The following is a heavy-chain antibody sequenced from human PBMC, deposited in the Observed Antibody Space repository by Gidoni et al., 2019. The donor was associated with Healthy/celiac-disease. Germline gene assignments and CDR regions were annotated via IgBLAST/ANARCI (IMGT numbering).Heavy chain of an antibody. CDR1: GFTFDDYA. Sequence: EVQLVESGGGLVQPGRSLRLSCAASGFTFDDYAMHWVRQAPGKGLEWVSGISWNSGSIGYADSVKGRFTISRDNAKNSLYLQMNSLRAEDTALYYCAKASVSDYYFDYWGQGTLVTVSS. CDR3: AKASVSDYYFDY. D-gene: IGHD1-20*01. CDR2: ISWNSGSI. V-gene: IGHV3-9*01. J-gene: IGHJ4*02.